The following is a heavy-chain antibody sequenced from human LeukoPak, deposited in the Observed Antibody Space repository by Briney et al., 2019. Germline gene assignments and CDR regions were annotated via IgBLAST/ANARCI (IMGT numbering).Heavy chain of an antibody. CDR2: IWYDGSNK. CDR1: GFTFSSYG. D-gene: IGHD6-6*01. Sequence: PGGSLRLSCAASGFTFSSYGMHWVRQAPGKGLEWVAVIWYDGSNKYYADSVKGRFTISRDNSKNTLYLQMNSLRAEDTAVYYCARVGYEYSSSSGVDYRGQGTLVTVSS. CDR3: ARVGYEYSSSSGVDY. J-gene: IGHJ4*02. V-gene: IGHV3-33*01.